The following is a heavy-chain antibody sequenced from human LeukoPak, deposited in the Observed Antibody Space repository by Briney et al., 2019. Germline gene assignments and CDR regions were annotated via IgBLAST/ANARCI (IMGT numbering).Heavy chain of an antibody. CDR2: IDYSGSP. D-gene: IGHD3-22*01. CDR3: ARETNDYFDSSAYMDV. V-gene: IGHV4-39*07. Sequence: SETLSLTCAVSGGSISSSSYYWGWIRQPPGKGLEWIGSIDYSGSPCYRPSLKSRATISVDTSKRQVSPKLSSVTAADTAVYYCARETNDYFDSSAYMDVWGQGTTVTVSS. CDR1: GGSISSSSYY. J-gene: IGHJ6*03.